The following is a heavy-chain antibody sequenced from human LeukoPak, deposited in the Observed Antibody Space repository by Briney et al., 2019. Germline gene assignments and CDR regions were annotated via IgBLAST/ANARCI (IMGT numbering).Heavy chain of an antibody. V-gene: IGHV3-48*01. Sequence: PGGSLRLSCAASGFTFSSYSMNWVRQAPGKGLEWVSYISSSSSTIYYADSVKGRFTISRDNAKNSLYLQMNSLRAEDTAVYYCARALYDSSGCYFDYWGQGTLVTVSS. D-gene: IGHD3-22*01. CDR3: ARALYDSSGCYFDY. CDR2: ISSSSSTI. J-gene: IGHJ4*02. CDR1: GFTFSSYS.